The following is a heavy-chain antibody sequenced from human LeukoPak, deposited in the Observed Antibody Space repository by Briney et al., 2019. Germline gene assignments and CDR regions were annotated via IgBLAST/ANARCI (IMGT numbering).Heavy chain of an antibody. V-gene: IGHV4-30-4*08. CDR2: IYYSGST. CDR1: GGSISSGDYY. J-gene: IGHJ6*03. CDR3: AREDYYDSSGYPHLYYMDV. Sequence: SQTLSLTCTVSGGSISSGDYYWSWIRQPPGKGLEWIGYIYYSGSTYYNPSLKSRVTISVDTSKNQFSLKLSSVTAADTAVYYCAREDYYDSSGYPHLYYMDVWGKGTTVTVSS. D-gene: IGHD3-22*01.